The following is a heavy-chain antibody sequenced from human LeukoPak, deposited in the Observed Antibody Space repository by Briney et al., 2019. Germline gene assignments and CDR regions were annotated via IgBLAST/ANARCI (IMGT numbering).Heavy chain of an antibody. V-gene: IGHV3-21*01. CDR2: ISSGSSSI. J-gene: IGHJ2*01. D-gene: IGHD4-23*01. CDR1: GLSINSYP. Sequence: GGSLRLSCAASGLSINSYPMIWVRQAPGKGLEWLSFISSGSSSIYNADSIKGRFTISRDNARNSLYLQMNSLRPEDTAVYCCARVDAFNGNSGFWYFDIWGRGTLVTVSS. CDR3: ARVDAFNGNSGFWYFDI.